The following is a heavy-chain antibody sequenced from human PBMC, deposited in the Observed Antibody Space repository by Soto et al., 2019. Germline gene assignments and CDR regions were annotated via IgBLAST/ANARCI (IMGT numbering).Heavy chain of an antibody. Sequence: QMQLVQSGAEVKKTGSSVTVSCKALGNTFTYRYLHWVRQAPGQALEWMGWITPFSGDVHYAQKFQGRVPITRDRSINTAYMQMSSLRSEDTAMYFCAGGGAGSGPFTWELPDHWGQGTLVTVSS. CDR1: GNTFTYRY. CDR2: ITPFSGDV. CDR3: AGGGAGSGPFTWELPDH. V-gene: IGHV1-45*02. J-gene: IGHJ4*02. D-gene: IGHD1-26*01.